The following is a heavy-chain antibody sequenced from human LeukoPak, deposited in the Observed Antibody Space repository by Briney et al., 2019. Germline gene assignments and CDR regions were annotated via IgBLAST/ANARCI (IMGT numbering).Heavy chain of an antibody. J-gene: IGHJ4*02. CDR3: ARGINMMIVAPGY. Sequence: GGSLRLSCAASGFTVNNNYMTWVRQAPGKGLEWVSVLYSNNITYYADSVKGRFTIPRDSSKNTLYLQMNSLRAEDTAVYYCARGINMMIVAPGYWGQGTLVTVSS. CDR1: GFTVNNNY. V-gene: IGHV3-53*01. CDR2: LYSNNIT. D-gene: IGHD3-22*01.